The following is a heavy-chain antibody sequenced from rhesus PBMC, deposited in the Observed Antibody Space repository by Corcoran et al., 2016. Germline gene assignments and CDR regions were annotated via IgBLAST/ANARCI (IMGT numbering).Heavy chain of an antibody. D-gene: IGHD3-34*01. V-gene: IGHV4-160*01. CDR2: IYSSDGST. Sequence: QVQLQESGPGLVKPSETLSLTCAVSGGPIRRNYWSWIRQAPGKGLAWIGRIYSSDGSTEYNPTLKSRVNISTDTAKNQFSLQLSSVTAADTAVYYCARETPTGVIDYWGQGVLVTVSS. CDR1: GGPIRRNY. CDR3: ARETPTGVIDY. J-gene: IGHJ4*01.